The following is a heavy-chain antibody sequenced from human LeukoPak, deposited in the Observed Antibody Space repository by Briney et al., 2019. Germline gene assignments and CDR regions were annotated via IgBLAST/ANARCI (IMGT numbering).Heavy chain of an antibody. V-gene: IGHV4-59*01. CDR3: ARDRRVAFDY. D-gene: IGHD2-15*01. J-gene: IGHJ4*02. CDR2: IYYSGST. CDR1: GGSISSYY. Sequence: SETLSLTCTVSGGSISSYYWSWIRQPPGKGLEWIGYIYYSGSTNYNPSLKSRVTISVDTSKNQFSLKLSSVTAADTAVYYCARDRRVAFDYRGQGTLVTVSS.